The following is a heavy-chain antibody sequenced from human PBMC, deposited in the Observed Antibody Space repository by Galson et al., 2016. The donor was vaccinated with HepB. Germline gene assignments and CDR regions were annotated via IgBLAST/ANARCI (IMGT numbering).Heavy chain of an antibody. V-gene: IGHV3-33*08. CDR2: IWYDGSNT. Sequence: SLRLSCAASGFSFSNSGMSWVRQAPGKGLEWVAVIWYDGSNTYYADSVKGRFTISRDNSKNTLYLQMNSLRAEDTAVYYCARESSYGDYVLVYWGQGTLVTVSS. D-gene: IGHD4-17*01. CDR1: GFSFSNSG. J-gene: IGHJ4*02. CDR3: ARESSYGDYVLVY.